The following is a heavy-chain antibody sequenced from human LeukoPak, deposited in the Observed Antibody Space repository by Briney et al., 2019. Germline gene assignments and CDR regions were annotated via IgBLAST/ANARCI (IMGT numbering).Heavy chain of an antibody. V-gene: IGHV3-23*01. D-gene: IGHD2-8*02. CDR2: ISGSASGVTT. J-gene: IGHJ4*02. Sequence: GGSLRLSCAASGFSFSTYAMSWVRQAPGKGLEWVSAISGSASGVTTYYADSVKGRFTISRDNPKNTLYLQMNSLRAEDTAIYYCATYRQVLLPFESWGQGTLVTVSS. CDR3: ATYRQVLLPFES. CDR1: GFSFSTYA.